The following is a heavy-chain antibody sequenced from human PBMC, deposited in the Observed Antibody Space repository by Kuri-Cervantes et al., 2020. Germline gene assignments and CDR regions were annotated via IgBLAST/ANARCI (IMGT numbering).Heavy chain of an antibody. CDR1: GGSVSSGSYY. Sequence: SETLSLTCTVSGGSVSSGSYYWSWIRQPPGKGLEWIGYIYYSGSTNYNPSLKSRVTISVDTSKNQFSLKLSSVTAADTAVYYCARRAGAEYFQHWGQGTLVTVSS. CDR3: ARRAGAEYFQH. J-gene: IGHJ1*01. V-gene: IGHV4-61*01. CDR2: IYYSGST.